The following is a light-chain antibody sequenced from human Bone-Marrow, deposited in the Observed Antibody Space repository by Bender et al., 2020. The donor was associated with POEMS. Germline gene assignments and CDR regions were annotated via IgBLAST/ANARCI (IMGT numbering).Light chain of an antibody. Sequence: SYELTQPSSVSVSPGQTARITCSGDVLAKKYARWFQQKPGQAPLVVIYKDMERPSGIPERFSGSSSGTTVTLTISGAQFEDEGDYYCYSAADNSLVFGGGTKVAVV. CDR3: YSAADNSLV. CDR2: KDM. J-gene: IGLJ3*02. V-gene: IGLV3-27*01. CDR1: VLAKKY.